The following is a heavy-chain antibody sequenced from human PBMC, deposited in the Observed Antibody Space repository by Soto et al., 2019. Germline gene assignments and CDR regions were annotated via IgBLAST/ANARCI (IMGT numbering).Heavy chain of an antibody. CDR1: GGSISSSNW. D-gene: IGHD3-22*01. CDR2: IYHSGST. Sequence: QVQLQESGPGLVKPSGTLSLTCAVSGGSISSSNWWSWVRQPPGKGLEWIGEIYHSGSTNYNPSLKSRDTISVDKSKNQFSLKLSSVTAADTAVYYCARDTYYYDSSGYSFDYWGQGTLVSVSS. CDR3: ARDTYYYDSSGYSFDY. V-gene: IGHV4-4*02. J-gene: IGHJ4*02.